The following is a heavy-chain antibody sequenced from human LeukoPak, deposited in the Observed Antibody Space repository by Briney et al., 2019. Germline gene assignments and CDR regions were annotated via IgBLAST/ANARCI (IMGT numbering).Heavy chain of an antibody. CDR3: AKDYSGNDYDYYYMDV. J-gene: IGHJ6*03. V-gene: IGHV3-23*01. CDR2: ISGSGGST. CDR1: GFTFSSYA. D-gene: IGHD5-12*01. Sequence: PGGSLRLSCAASGFTFSSYAMSWVRQAPGKGLEWVSAISGSGGSTYYADSVKGRFTISRDHSKNTLYLQMNSLRAEDTAVYYCAKDYSGNDYDYYYMDVWGKGTTVTVSS.